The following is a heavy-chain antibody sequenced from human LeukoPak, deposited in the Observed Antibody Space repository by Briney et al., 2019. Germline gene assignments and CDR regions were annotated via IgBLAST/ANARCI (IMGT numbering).Heavy chain of an antibody. Sequence: PSETLSLTCTVSGGSISSSNYYWGWIRQPPGKGLEWIGSIYYSGSTYYNPSLTSRVTISVDTSKNHITLKLSSVTAEDTAVYYCARGRGYYLDYWGQGTLVTVSS. CDR2: IYYSGST. CDR3: ARGRGYYLDY. V-gene: IGHV4-39*02. D-gene: IGHD3-22*01. CDR1: GGSISSSNYY. J-gene: IGHJ4*02.